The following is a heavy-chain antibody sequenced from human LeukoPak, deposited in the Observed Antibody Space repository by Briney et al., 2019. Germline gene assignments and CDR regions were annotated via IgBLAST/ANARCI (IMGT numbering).Heavy chain of an antibody. CDR1: GFTFSSYA. CDR3: AKAPTLTGYLAYFDY. D-gene: IGHD3-9*01. CDR2: ISGSGGST. V-gene: IGHV3-23*01. J-gene: IGHJ4*02. Sequence: GGSLRLSCAASGFTFSSYAMSWVRQAPGKGLEWVSAISGSGGSTYYADSVKGRFTISRDNSKNTLYLQMNSLRAEDTAVYYCAKAPTLTGYLAYFDYWGQGTLVTVSS.